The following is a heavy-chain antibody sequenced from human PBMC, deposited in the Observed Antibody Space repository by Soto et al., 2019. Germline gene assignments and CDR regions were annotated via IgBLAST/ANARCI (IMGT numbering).Heavy chain of an antibody. D-gene: IGHD4-4*01. V-gene: IGHV4-34*01. CDR1: GGSFSGYY. CDR3: ARGWATVKNYYYYGMDV. J-gene: IGHJ6*02. Sequence: SETLSLTCAVYGGSFSGYYWGWIRQPPGKGLEWIGEINHSGSTNYNPSLKSRVTISVNTSKNQFSLKRSSVTAADTAVYYCARGWATVKNYYYYGMDVWGQVTTVPVSS. CDR2: INHSGST.